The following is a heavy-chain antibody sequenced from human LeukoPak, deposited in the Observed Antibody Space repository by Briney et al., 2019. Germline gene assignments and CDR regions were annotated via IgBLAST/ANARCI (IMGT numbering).Heavy chain of an antibody. D-gene: IGHD1-26*01. CDR1: GYTLTELS. CDR3: ATIISGSYYFDY. Sequence: ASVKVSCEVSGYTLTELSMHWVRQAPGKGLEWMGGFDPEDGETIYAQKFQGRVTMTEDTSTDTAYMELSSLRSEDTAVYYCATIISGSYYFDYWGQGTLVTVSS. V-gene: IGHV1-24*01. J-gene: IGHJ4*02. CDR2: FDPEDGET.